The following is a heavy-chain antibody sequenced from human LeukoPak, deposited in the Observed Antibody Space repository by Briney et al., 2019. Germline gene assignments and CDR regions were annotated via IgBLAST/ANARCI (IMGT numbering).Heavy chain of an antibody. CDR3: ARRRGCFDY. CDR2: IYHSGST. D-gene: IGHD3-10*01. J-gene: IGHJ4*02. V-gene: IGHV4-34*01. Sequence: SETLSLTCAVYGGSFSGYYWSWIRQPPGKGLEWIGSIYHSGSTYYNPSLKSRVTISVDTSKNQFSLKLSSVTAADTAVYYCARRRGCFDYWGQGTLVTVSS. CDR1: GGSFSGYY.